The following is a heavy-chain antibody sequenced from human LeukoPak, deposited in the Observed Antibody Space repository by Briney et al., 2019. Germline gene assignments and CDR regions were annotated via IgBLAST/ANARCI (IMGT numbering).Heavy chain of an antibody. J-gene: IGHJ4*02. V-gene: IGHV5-51*01. CDR3: ARQGYTASSRFDS. CDR2: VYPGDSDT. CDR1: GYSFTSYW. Sequence: GESLKISCKGFGYSFTSYWIGWVRQMPGKGLEWMGIVYPGDSDTRYSPSFQGHVTISADKSIGTAYLQWSNLKASDTAMYYCARQGYTASSRFDSWGQGTLVTVSS. D-gene: IGHD6-13*01.